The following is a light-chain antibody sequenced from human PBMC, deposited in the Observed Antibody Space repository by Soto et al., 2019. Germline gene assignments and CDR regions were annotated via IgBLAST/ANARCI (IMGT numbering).Light chain of an antibody. Sequence: EIVMTQSPATLSVSPGERATVSCRASQSGSSNLAWYQQRPGQGPRLLIYGASTRATGIPVRFSVCGSRTECTLSIGSLQSEDFAVYYYLQYNNWPRTFGQGTKLEI. CDR3: LQYNNWPRT. J-gene: IGKJ2*01. CDR2: GAS. CDR1: QSGSSN. V-gene: IGKV3-15*01.